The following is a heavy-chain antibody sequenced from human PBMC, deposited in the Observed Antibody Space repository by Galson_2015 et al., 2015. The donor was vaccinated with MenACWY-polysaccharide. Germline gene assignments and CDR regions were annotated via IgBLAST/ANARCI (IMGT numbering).Heavy chain of an antibody. CDR2: ISYDGGT. V-gene: IGHV4-31*03. CDR3: ARGGRAVSNRNWFDP. J-gene: IGHJ5*02. Sequence: LSLTCTVSGDSITSGPYFWSWIRQHPGEGLERIASISYDGGTYYNPSLKSRVTISVDTPKNQFSLKLNPVTAADTAVYYCARGGRAVSNRNWFDPWGQGTLVTVSS. D-gene: IGHD3-16*01. CDR1: GDSITSGPYF.